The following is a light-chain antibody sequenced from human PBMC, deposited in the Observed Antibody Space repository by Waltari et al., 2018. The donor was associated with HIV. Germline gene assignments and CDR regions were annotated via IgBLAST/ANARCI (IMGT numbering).Light chain of an antibody. V-gene: IGLV1-47*01. CDR2: RNN. Sequence: QSVLTQPPSASGTPGQRVTISCSGSSSNLGSNYVYWYQQLPGTAPKLLIYRNNQRPSGVPDRFSGSKSGTSASLTISGLQAEDEADYYCCSSAGRYTFVFGTGTKVTVL. CDR3: CSSAGRYTFV. J-gene: IGLJ1*01. CDR1: SSNLGSNY.